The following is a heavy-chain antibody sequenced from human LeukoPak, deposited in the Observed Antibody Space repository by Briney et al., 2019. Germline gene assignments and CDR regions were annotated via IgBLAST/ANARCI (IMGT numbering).Heavy chain of an antibody. CDR2: VFYNGAT. Sequence: PSETLSLTCIVSGGSISSSIYYWAWVRQPPGKGLEWIGTVFYNGATQYSPSLRSRVTISVDTSKNQFSLKLSSVTAADTAVYYCARVGYYDSSGYPDAFDIWGQGTMVTVSS. CDR1: GGSISSSIYY. D-gene: IGHD3-22*01. V-gene: IGHV4-39*07. CDR3: ARVGYYDSSGYPDAFDI. J-gene: IGHJ3*02.